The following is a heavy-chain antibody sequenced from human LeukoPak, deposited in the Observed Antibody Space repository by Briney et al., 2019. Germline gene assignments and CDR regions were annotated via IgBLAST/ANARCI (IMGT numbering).Heavy chain of an antibody. J-gene: IGHJ4*02. CDR2: VSASGNS. CDR1: GGSISSHF. CDR3: ARTAAAGAPYFDY. D-gene: IGHD6-13*01. V-gene: IGHV4-4*07. Sequence: SETLSLTCTVSGGSISSHFWSWIRQAAGKGLEWIGRVSASGNSNYNPSLKSRVTMSVDSSKNQFSMRLSTVTAADTAVYYCARTAAAGAPYFDYWGLGTLVTVSS.